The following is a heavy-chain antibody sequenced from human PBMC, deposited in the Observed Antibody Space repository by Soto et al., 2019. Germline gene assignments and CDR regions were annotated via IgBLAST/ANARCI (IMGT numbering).Heavy chain of an antibody. V-gene: IGHV1-69*01. Sequence: QVQLVQSGPEVKKPGSSVKVSCESSGDTFRSYAMSWVRQAPGQGLEWMGGIIPFLRTPNYSQKVQGRVTITADESTRTTYMELRGLSAQDTAIYFCAKSLGHTDACPHPSYDYYAMDVWGPGATVTVSS. CDR1: GDTFRSYA. D-gene: IGHD7-27*01. CDR3: AKSLGHTDACPHPSYDYYAMDV. J-gene: IGHJ6*01. CDR2: IIPFLRTP.